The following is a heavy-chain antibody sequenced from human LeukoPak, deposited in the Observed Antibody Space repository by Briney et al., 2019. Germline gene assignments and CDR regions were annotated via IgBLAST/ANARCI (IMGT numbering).Heavy chain of an antibody. D-gene: IGHD6-13*01. V-gene: IGHV1-2*02. CDR1: GYTFTGYY. Sequence: ASVKVSCKASGYTFTGYYMHWVRQAPGQGLEWMGWINPNSGGTNYAQKLQGRVTMTTDTSTSTAYMELRSLRSDDTAVYYCARYQQLSDLYFDYWGQGTLVTVSS. CDR2: INPNSGGT. CDR3: ARYQQLSDLYFDY. J-gene: IGHJ4*02.